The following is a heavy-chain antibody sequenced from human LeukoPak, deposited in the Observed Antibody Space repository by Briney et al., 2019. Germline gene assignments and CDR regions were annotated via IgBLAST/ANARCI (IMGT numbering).Heavy chain of an antibody. Sequence: GGSLRLSCAASGLTLSNYAMHWVRQAPGKGLDWVALIFYDGSNKYYADSVKGRFTISRDNSKNRLDLQMNSLRAEDTAVYYCAREAGISIFGVLQPDTAGWGQGTLVTVSS. CDR3: AREAGISIFGVLQPDTAG. CDR1: GLTLSNYA. V-gene: IGHV3-30*04. D-gene: IGHD3-3*01. J-gene: IGHJ4*02. CDR2: IFYDGSNK.